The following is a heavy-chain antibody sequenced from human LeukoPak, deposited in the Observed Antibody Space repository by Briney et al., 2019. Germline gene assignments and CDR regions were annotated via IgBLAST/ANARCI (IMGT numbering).Heavy chain of an antibody. D-gene: IGHD3-3*01. CDR1: GFTLRSYG. CDR2: ISYNGINK. J-gene: IGHJ4*02. Sequence: PGRSLRLSCAASGFTLRSYGMHWVRQAPGKGLEWVALISYNGINKYYADSLKGRFTISRDNSKNTLYLQMNSLRAEDTAVYYCAKDYDSLDYWGQGTLVTVSS. CDR3: AKDYDSLDY. V-gene: IGHV3-30*18.